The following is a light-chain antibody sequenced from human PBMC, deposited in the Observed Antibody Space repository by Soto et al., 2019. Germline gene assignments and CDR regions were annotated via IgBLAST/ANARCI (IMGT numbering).Light chain of an antibody. CDR1: QSISSW. V-gene: IGKV1-5*03. Sequence: IPVSNSPSTRAASIGARVPITGLSSQSISSWLAWYQQKPGKAPKVLIYGASSLQSGVPSRFSGSGSGTEFTLTISSLQPDDFATYYCQQYNSYTPTFGLGTKVDI. CDR2: GAS. J-gene: IGKJ1*01. CDR3: QQYNSYTPT.